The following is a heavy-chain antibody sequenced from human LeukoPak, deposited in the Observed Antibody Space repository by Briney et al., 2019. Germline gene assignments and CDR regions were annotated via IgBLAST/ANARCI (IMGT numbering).Heavy chain of an antibody. D-gene: IGHD2-2*02. J-gene: IGHJ6*03. Sequence: PGGSLRLSCAASGFTFSSYWMHWVRQAPGKGLVWVSRINSDGSSTSYADSVKGRFTISRDNAKNTLYLQMNSLRAEDTAVYYCAKVTVGYCSGTSCFTYYYYYMDVWGKGTTVTVSS. CDR2: INSDGSST. CDR1: GFTFSSYW. CDR3: AKVTVGYCSGTSCFTYYYYYMDV. V-gene: IGHV3-74*01.